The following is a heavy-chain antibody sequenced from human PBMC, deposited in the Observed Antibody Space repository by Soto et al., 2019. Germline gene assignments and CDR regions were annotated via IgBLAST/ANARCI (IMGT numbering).Heavy chain of an antibody. Sequence: SETLSLTCSVSGDSVSSGSYYWSWIRQPPGRGLEWIGFIYYTGSANYNPSLKSRVTISVDMSENHFSLTLRSVTAADTAVYYCASHGPNFGTRTKPGYSSSWYPYYYYYYYMDVWGKGTTVTVSS. D-gene: IGHD6-13*01. CDR1: GDSVSSGSYY. V-gene: IGHV4-61*03. CDR2: IYYTGSA. J-gene: IGHJ6*03. CDR3: ASHGPNFGTRTKPGYSSSWYPYYYYYYYMDV.